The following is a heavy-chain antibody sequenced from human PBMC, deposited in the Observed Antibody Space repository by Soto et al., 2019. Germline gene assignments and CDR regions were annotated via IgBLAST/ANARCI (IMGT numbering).Heavy chain of an antibody. D-gene: IGHD4-4*01. J-gene: IGHJ6*02. CDR3: ATNYAYYYYYGMDV. Sequence: SETLSLTCTVSGGSISSSSYYWGWIRQPPGKGLEWIGSIYYSGSTYYNPSLKSRVTISVDTSKNQFSLKLSSVTAADTAVYYCATNYAYYYYYGMDVWGQGTTVTVSS. V-gene: IGHV4-39*01. CDR2: IYYSGST. CDR1: GGSISSSSYY.